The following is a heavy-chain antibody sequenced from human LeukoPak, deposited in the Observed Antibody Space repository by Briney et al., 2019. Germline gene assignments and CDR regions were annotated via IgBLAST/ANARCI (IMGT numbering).Heavy chain of an antibody. D-gene: IGHD3-22*01. CDR3: ARGGYDSSGYRIEDY. Sequence: GGSLRLSCAASGFNFDDYAMNWVRQAPGKGLKWVSLISWDGDSTYYADSVKGRFTISRDNSKNSLYLQMNSLRAEDTAVYYCARGGYDSSGYRIEDYWGQGTLVTVSS. J-gene: IGHJ4*02. V-gene: IGHV3-43D*03. CDR2: ISWDGDST. CDR1: GFNFDDYA.